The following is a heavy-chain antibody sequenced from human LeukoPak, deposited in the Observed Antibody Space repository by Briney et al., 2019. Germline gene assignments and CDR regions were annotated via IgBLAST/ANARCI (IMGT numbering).Heavy chain of an antibody. CDR2: ISWNSGSI. J-gene: IGHJ4*02. V-gene: IGHV3-9*01. D-gene: IGHD3-10*01. CDR3: AKGGFGELLISSGFDY. CDR1: GFTFGDYA. Sequence: GGSLRLSCAASGFTFGDYAMHWVRQAPGKGLEWVSGISWNSGSIGYADSVKGRFTISRDNAKNSLYLQMNSLRAEDTALYYCAKGGFGELLISSGFDYWGQGTLVTVSS.